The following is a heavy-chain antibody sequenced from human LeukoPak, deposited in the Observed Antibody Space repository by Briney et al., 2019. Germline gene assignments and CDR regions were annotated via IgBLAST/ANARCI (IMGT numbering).Heavy chain of an antibody. Sequence: GGSLRLSCAASGFTFSDYYMSWIRQAPGKGLEGVSYISSSGSTIYYADSVKGRFTISRDNAKNSLYLQMNSLRAEDTAVYYCARMGAVAGYPYYFDYWGQGTLVTVSS. CDR2: ISSSGSTI. J-gene: IGHJ4*02. V-gene: IGHV3-11*01. CDR3: ARMGAVAGYPYYFDY. D-gene: IGHD6-19*01. CDR1: GFTFSDYY.